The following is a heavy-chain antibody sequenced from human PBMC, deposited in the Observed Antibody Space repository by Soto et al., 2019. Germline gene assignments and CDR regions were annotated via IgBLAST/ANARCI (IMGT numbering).Heavy chain of an antibody. CDR2: INAGNGNT. J-gene: IGHJ5*02. CDR1: GYTFTSYA. D-gene: IGHD4-17*01. V-gene: IGHV1-3*01. CDR3: AGDIDDYGDFGWFDP. Sequence: ASVKVSCKASGYTFTSYAMHWVRQAPGQRLEWMGWINAGNGNTKYSQKFQGRVTITRDTSASTAYMELSSLRSEDTAVYYCAGDIDDYGDFGWFDPWGQGTLVTVSS.